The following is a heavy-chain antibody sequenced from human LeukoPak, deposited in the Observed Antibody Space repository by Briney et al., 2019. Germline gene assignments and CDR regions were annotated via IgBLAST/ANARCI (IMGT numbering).Heavy chain of an antibody. Sequence: SQTLSLTCVISGDSISSNTASWNWIRQSPSRGLEWLGRTYYMSRWYDDYADSVRSRITISPDTSKNEFSLHLTSVTPDDTAMYYCARTSGYSSLAFWGQGTPVTVSS. D-gene: IGHD6-19*01. CDR2: TYYMSRWYD. CDR3: ARTSGYSSLAF. CDR1: GDSISSNTAS. J-gene: IGHJ4*02. V-gene: IGHV6-1*01.